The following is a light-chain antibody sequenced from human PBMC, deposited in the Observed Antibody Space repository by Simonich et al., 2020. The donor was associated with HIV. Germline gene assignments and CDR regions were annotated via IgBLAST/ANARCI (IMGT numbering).Light chain of an antibody. Sequence: DIQMTQSPSTLSASVGDRVTITCRASQSISSWLAWYQQKPGKVPKILIYKAYSLESGVPSRFSGSGSGTEFTLTISSLQPDDFATYYCQQYNSYSWTFGQGTKVEIK. J-gene: IGKJ1*01. V-gene: IGKV1-5*03. CDR2: KAY. CDR1: QSISSW. CDR3: QQYNSYSWT.